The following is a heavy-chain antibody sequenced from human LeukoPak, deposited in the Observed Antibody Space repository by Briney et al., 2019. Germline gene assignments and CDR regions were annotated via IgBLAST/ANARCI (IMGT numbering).Heavy chain of an antibody. J-gene: IGHJ6*04. V-gene: IGHV4-59*01. Sequence: SETLSLTCTVSGGSISGYYWSWIRQPPGKGLEWIGYIYYSGSTNYNPSLKSRVTISVDTSKNQFSLKLSSVTAADTAVYYCARGASLNVWGKGTTVTISS. CDR1: GGSISGYY. CDR2: IYYSGST. CDR3: ARGASLNV.